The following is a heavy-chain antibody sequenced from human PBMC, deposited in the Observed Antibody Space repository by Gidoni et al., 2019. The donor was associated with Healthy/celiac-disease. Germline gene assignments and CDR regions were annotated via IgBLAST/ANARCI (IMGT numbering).Heavy chain of an antibody. J-gene: IGHJ4*02. Sequence: EVQLVESGGGLVKPGGSLRPSCAASGFPFSSYSMNWVRQAPGKGLEWVSSISRSSSYLYYADSLKGRFTISRDNAKNSLYLQMNSLRAEDTAVYYCARAPRPQYSSGWYYFDYWGQGTLVTVSS. CDR2: ISRSSSYL. CDR1: GFPFSSYS. D-gene: IGHD6-19*01. V-gene: IGHV3-21*01. CDR3: ARAPRPQYSSGWYYFDY.